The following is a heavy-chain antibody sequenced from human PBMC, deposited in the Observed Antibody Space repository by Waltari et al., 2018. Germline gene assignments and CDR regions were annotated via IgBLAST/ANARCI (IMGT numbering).Heavy chain of an antibody. J-gene: IGHJ5*02. CDR3: AREYYGSGSLNWFDP. CDR1: GGTFSSYA. Sequence: QVQLVQSGAEVKKPGSSVKVSCKASGGTFSSYAISWVRQAPGQGLGWMGGIIPSFGTANYAQKFQCRVTITADESTSTAYMELSSLRSEDTAVYYCAREYYGSGSLNWFDPWGQGTLVTVSS. CDR2: IIPSFGTA. V-gene: IGHV1-69*12. D-gene: IGHD3-10*01.